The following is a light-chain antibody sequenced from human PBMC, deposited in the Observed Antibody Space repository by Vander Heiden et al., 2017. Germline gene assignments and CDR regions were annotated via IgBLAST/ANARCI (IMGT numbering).Light chain of an antibody. V-gene: IGLV2-14*03. CDR1: SSDVGGYNY. J-gene: IGLJ1*01. Sequence: QSPLTQPSSVSGSPGQSITISCTGTSSDVGGYNYVSWYQQHPGKAPKLMIYDVSNRPSGVSNRFSGSKSGNTASLTISGLQAEDEADYYCSSYTSSNTLYVFGTGTKVTVL. CDR3: SSYTSSNTLYV. CDR2: DVS.